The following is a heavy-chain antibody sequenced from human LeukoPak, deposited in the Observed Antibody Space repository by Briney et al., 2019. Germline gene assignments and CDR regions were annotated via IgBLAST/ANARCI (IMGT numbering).Heavy chain of an antibody. J-gene: IGHJ4*02. CDR1: GFTFSSYA. D-gene: IGHD3-22*01. CDR3: ASRGYSYDSSGFDY. V-gene: IGHV3-23*01. CDR2: ISGSGGST. Sequence: AGGSLRLPCAASGFTFSSYAMSWVRQAPGKGLEWVSAISGSGGSTYYADSVRGRFTISRDNPKNTLYLQMNSLRAEDTAVYYCASRGYSYDSSGFDYWGQGTLVTVSS.